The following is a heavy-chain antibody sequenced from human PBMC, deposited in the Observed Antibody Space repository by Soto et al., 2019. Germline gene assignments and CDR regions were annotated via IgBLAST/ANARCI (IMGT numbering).Heavy chain of an antibody. CDR1: GGSFSGYY. V-gene: IGHV4-34*01. CDR2: INHSGST. Sequence: SETLSLTCAVYGGSFSGYYWSWIRQPPGKGLEWIGEINHSGSTNYNPSLKSRVTISVDTSKNQFSLKLSSVTAADTAVYYCARVRRSITMVRGSNYYYMDVWGKGTTVTVSS. D-gene: IGHD3-10*01. CDR3: ARVRRSITMVRGSNYYYMDV. J-gene: IGHJ6*03.